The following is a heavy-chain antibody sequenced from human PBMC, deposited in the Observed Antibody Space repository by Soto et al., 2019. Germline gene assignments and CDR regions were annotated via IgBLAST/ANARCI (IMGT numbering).Heavy chain of an antibody. V-gene: IGHV1-18*01. J-gene: IGHJ4*02. CDR1: GYDFTTYG. CDR3: ARGRYGDY. D-gene: IGHD1-1*01. CDR2: IRAHKGNT. Sequence: QVHLVQSGAEVKKPGASVKVSCKGSGYDFTTYGITWVRQAPGQGLEWMAWIRAHKGNTDYAQKLQGKVTVTRDTSKSTANMELRSLRSDETAMYYCARGRYGDYWGQGALVTVSS.